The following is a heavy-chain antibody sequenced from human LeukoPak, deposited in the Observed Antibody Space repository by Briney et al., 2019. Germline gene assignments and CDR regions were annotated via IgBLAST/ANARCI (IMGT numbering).Heavy chain of an antibody. J-gene: IGHJ4*02. V-gene: IGHV4-59*12. D-gene: IGHD3-3*01. CDR3: AKDRGVVITPDY. CDR1: GGSISSYY. CDR2: IYYSGST. Sequence: PSETLSLTCTVSGGSISSYYWSWIRQPPGKGLEWIGYIYYSGSTNYNPSLKSRVTISVDTSKNQFSLKLSSVTAADTAVYYCAKDRGVVITPDYWGQGTLVTVSS.